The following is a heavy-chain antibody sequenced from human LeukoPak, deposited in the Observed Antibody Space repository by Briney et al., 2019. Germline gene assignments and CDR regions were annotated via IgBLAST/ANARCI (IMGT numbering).Heavy chain of an antibody. CDR2: INHSGST. Sequence: PSETLSLTCAVSGGSISSSNWWSWIRQPPGKGLEWIGEINHSGSTNYNPSLKSRVTISVDTSKNQFSLKLSSVTAADTAVYYCASRYYRYRRTGYFDYWGQGTLVTVSS. CDR1: GGSISSSNW. J-gene: IGHJ4*02. V-gene: IGHV4-4*02. CDR3: ASRYYRYRRTGYFDY. D-gene: IGHD2/OR15-2a*01.